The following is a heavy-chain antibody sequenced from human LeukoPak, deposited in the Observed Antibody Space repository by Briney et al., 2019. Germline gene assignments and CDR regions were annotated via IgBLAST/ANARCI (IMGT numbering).Heavy chain of an antibody. Sequence: SEALSLTCTVSGGSISSYYWSWIRQPPGKGLEWIGYIYYSGSTNYSPSLKSRVTISVDTSKNQFSLKLSSVTAADTAVYYCAREGDCSSTSCPFDYWGQGTLVTVSS. CDR3: AREGDCSSTSCPFDY. D-gene: IGHD2-2*01. CDR1: GGSISSYY. CDR2: IYYSGST. J-gene: IGHJ4*02. V-gene: IGHV4-59*01.